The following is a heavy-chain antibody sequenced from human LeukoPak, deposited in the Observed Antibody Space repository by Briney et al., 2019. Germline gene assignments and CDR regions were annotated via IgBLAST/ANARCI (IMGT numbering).Heavy chain of an antibody. D-gene: IGHD4-17*01. CDR3: ARTRGVPYGDYLNDS. CDR1: GVSISSYY. V-gene: IGHV4-59*01. Sequence: PSETLSLTCTVSGVSISSYYWSWVRQPPGKGLEGMGYVFYSGRTNHNPALKRGLTISVDTSKNQFSLNLSSVTAADTAVYYCARTRGVPYGDYLNDSWGQGTLVTVSS. J-gene: IGHJ5*01. CDR2: VFYSGRT.